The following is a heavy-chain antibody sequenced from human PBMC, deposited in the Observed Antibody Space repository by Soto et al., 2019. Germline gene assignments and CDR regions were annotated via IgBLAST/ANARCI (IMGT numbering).Heavy chain of an antibody. CDR1: GFTFSSYS. J-gene: IGHJ4*02. Sequence: EVQLVESGGGLVQPGGSLRLSCAASGFTFSSYSMNWVRQAPGKGLEWVSYISSSSSTIYYADSVKGRFTISRDNAKNSLYVQMNSLRAEDTAVYYCARDYYDSSGYSADFDYWGQGTLVTVSS. D-gene: IGHD3-22*01. CDR2: ISSSSSTI. V-gene: IGHV3-48*01. CDR3: ARDYYDSSGYSADFDY.